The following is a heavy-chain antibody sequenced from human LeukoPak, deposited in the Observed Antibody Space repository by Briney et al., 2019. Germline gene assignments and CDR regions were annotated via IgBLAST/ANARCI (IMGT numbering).Heavy chain of an antibody. CDR3: ARLRYDSSGYYSYFDY. D-gene: IGHD3-22*01. V-gene: IGHV5-51*01. J-gene: IGHJ4*02. CDR1: GDSFINNW. Sequence: GESLRISCKVSGDSFINNWIGWVRQMPGKGLEWMGIIFPGDSDTRYSPSLQGQVTFSADKSISTAYLQWSSLKASDTAMYYCARLRYDSSGYYSYFDYWGQGTLVTVSS. CDR2: IFPGDSDT.